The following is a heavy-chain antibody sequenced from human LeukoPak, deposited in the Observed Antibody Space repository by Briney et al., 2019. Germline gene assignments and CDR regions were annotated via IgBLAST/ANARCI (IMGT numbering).Heavy chain of an antibody. J-gene: IGHJ4*02. CDR2: IKQDGSEK. CDR3: ARGTLKAAATDFDY. CDR1: GFTFSSYW. Sequence: GGSLRLSCAASGFTFSSYWMSWVRQAPGKGLEWVANIKQDGSEKFYVDSVKGRFTISRDNAKSSLYLQMNSLRAEDTALYYCARGTLKAAATDFDYWGQGTLVTVSS. V-gene: IGHV3-7*05. D-gene: IGHD6-13*01.